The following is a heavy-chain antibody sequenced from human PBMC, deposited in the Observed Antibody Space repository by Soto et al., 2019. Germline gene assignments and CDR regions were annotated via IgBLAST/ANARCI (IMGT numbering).Heavy chain of an antibody. CDR3: ARANRYSEY. Sequence: XXTLSLPFTVSGGSINNHYLYWIRQPPEKGLEWIGYIYYTGSTNYNPSLKSRVIMSVDTSKNQFSLNMTSLTAADTAIYYCARANRYSEYWGQGTLVTVSS. V-gene: IGHV4-59*11. CDR2: IYYTGST. CDR1: GGSINNHY. D-gene: IGHD5-12*01. J-gene: IGHJ4*02.